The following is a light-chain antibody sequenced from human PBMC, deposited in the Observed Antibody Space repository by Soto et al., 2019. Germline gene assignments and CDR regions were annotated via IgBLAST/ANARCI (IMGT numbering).Light chain of an antibody. CDR1: QSVSSN. J-gene: IGKJ1*01. V-gene: IGKV3-15*01. CDR3: QQYNMWPLT. Sequence: EIVMTQSPVTLSVSPGERATLSCGASQSVSSNLAWYQQKPGQAPRLLIYEASTRVIGIPARFSGSGSGTEFTLTISSLQSEDFALYYCQQYNMWPLTFGQGTKVEIK. CDR2: EAS.